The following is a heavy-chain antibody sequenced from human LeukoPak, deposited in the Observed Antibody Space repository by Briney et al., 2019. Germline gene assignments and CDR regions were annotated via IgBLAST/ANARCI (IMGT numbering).Heavy chain of an antibody. CDR1: GYTFTSNY. V-gene: IGHV1-46*01. CDR3: ARGISSGWSRAVGY. CDR2: IYPRDGST. D-gene: IGHD6-19*01. Sequence: ASVKVSCKASGYTFTSNYIHWVRQAPGQGLEWMGMIYPRDGSTSYAQKFQGRVSITADESTSTAFMELSSLRSEDTAVYYCARGISSGWSRAVGYWGQGTLVTVSS. J-gene: IGHJ4*02.